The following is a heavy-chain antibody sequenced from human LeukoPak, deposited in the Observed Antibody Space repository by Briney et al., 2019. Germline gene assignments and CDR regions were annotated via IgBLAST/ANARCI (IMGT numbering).Heavy chain of an antibody. Sequence: GGSLRLSCAASGFTFSSYAMSWVRQAPGKGLEWVSAISAIGGSTSYADSVKGRFTISRDNSKNTLFLQMNSLRAEDTAIYYCAKDGYYYGSGSHHYDYWGQGTLVTVSS. V-gene: IGHV3-23*01. CDR1: GFTFSSYA. D-gene: IGHD3-10*01. CDR2: ISAIGGST. CDR3: AKDGYYYGSGSHHYDY. J-gene: IGHJ4*02.